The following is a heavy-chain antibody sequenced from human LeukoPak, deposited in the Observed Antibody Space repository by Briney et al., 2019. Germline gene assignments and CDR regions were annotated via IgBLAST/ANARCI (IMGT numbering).Heavy chain of an antibody. Sequence: SETLSLTCTVSGGSISSSNYYWGWIRQPPGKGLEWIGSIYGSGRTYYNPSLKSRVTISVDTSKDQFSLKVSSVTAADKAVYYCARHPLLQTFDYWGQGTLVTVSS. D-gene: IGHD2-15*01. V-gene: IGHV4-39*01. CDR3: ARHPLLQTFDY. CDR1: GGSISSSNYY. CDR2: IYGSGRT. J-gene: IGHJ4*02.